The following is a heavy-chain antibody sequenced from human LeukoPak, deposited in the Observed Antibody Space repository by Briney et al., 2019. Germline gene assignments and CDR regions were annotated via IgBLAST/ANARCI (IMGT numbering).Heavy chain of an antibody. D-gene: IGHD6-19*01. J-gene: IGHJ4*02. V-gene: IGHV3-33*01. Sequence: PGRSLRLSCAASGFTFSSYGMHWVRQAPGKGLEWVAIIYYDGSNKYYADSVKGRFTVSRDNSKNTLYLQMNSLRDEDTAVYYCARGYSSGQYPFDYWGQGTLVTVSS. CDR3: ARGYSSGQYPFDY. CDR1: GFTFSSYG. CDR2: IYYDGSNK.